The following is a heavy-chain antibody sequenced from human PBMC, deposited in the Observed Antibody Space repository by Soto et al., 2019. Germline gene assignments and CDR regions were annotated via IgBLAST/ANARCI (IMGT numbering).Heavy chain of an antibody. J-gene: IGHJ4*02. Sequence: SLRLSCAASGFTFSDYYMSWIRQAPGKGLEWVSYISSSGSTIYYADSVKGRFTISRDNAKNSLYPQMNSLRAEDTAVYYCARDKIQLWPPGFDYWGQGTLVTVSS. CDR2: ISSSGSTI. CDR1: GFTFSDYY. V-gene: IGHV3-11*01. D-gene: IGHD5-18*01. CDR3: ARDKIQLWPPGFDY.